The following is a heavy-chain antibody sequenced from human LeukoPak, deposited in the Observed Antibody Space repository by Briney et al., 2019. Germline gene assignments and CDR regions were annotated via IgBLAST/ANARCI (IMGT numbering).Heavy chain of an antibody. V-gene: IGHV4-34*01. D-gene: IGHD5-18*01. CDR1: GGSFSGYY. CDR2: INHSGST. J-gene: IGHJ4*02. Sequence: SETLSLTCAVYGGSFSGYYWSWIRQPPGKGLEWIGEINHSGSTNYNPSLKSRVTVSVDTSKNQFSLKLSSVTAADTAVYYCARIGYSYPSGYWGQGTLVTVSS. CDR3: ARIGYSYPSGY.